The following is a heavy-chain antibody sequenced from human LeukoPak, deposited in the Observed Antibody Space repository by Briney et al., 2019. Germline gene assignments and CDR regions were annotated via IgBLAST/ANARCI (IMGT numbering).Heavy chain of an antibody. J-gene: IGHJ6*03. CDR3: ARDFAPSYYYGSGSHYMDV. Sequence: GSLRLSCATSGFSFSSYAMSWVRQPPGRGLEWIGEIYHSGSTNYNPPLKSRVTISVDTSKNQFSLKLSSVTAADTAVYYCARDFAPSYYYGSGSHYMDVWGKGTTVTVSS. D-gene: IGHD3-10*01. CDR1: GFSFSSYAM. V-gene: IGHV4-4*02. CDR2: IYHSGST.